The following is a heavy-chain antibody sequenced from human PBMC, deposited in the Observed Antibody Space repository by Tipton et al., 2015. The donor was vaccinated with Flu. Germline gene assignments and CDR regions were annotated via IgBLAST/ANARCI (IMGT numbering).Heavy chain of an antibody. CDR2: ISYDGSNK. Sequence: QLVQSGGGVVQPGRPLRLSCAASGFTFSSYAMHWVRQAPGKGLEWVAVISYDGSNKYYADSVKGRFTISRDNSKNTLYLQMNSLRAEDTAVYYCAGGGGYDSSGYPSYYYGMDVWGQGTTVTVSS. D-gene: IGHD3-22*01. CDR3: AGGGGYDSSGYPSYYYGMDV. CDR1: GFTFSSYA. V-gene: IGHV3-30-3*01. J-gene: IGHJ6*02.